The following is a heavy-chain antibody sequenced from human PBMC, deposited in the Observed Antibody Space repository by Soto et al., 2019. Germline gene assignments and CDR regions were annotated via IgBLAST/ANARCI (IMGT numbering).Heavy chain of an antibody. Sequence: PGGSLRLSCAASGFTFSSYYMSWVRQAPGKGLEWVSSITSSSSSYIYYTDSVKGRFTISRDSAKNSVYLQMNSLRAEDTAVYYCARVRNNWFDPSGQGSLVTVSS. CDR1: GFTFSSYY. CDR2: ITSSSSSYI. CDR3: ARVRNNWFDP. J-gene: IGHJ5*02. V-gene: IGHV3-21*01. D-gene: IGHD3-10*01.